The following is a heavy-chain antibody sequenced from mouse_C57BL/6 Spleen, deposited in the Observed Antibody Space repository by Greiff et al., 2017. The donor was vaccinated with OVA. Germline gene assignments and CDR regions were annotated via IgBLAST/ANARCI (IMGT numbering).Heavy chain of an antibody. CDR1: GYTFTSYW. J-gene: IGHJ2*01. Sequence: QVQLQQPGAELVKPGASVKMSCKASGYTFTSYWLTWVKQRPGQGLEWIGDIYPGSGSTNYNEKFKSKATLTVVHSSTTAYMQLSSLTSEDSAVYYCARKGNLGNDYWGQGTTLTVSS. CDR2: IYPGSGST. V-gene: IGHV1-55*01. CDR3: ARKGNLGNDY. D-gene: IGHD2-1*01.